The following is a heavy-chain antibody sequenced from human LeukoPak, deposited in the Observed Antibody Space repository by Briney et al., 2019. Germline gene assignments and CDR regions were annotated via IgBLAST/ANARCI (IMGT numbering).Heavy chain of an antibody. V-gene: IGHV3-23*01. J-gene: IGHJ4*02. CDR1: GFTFSSYA. CDR3: ARGDSGGMDY. Sequence: GGSLRLSCAASGFTFSSYAMSWVRQAPGKGLEWVSTISTSGGSTYYADSVKGRFTISRDNANNSLYLQMNSLRAEDTTVYYCARGDSGGMDYWGQGTLVTVSS. D-gene: IGHD3-16*01. CDR2: ISTSGGST.